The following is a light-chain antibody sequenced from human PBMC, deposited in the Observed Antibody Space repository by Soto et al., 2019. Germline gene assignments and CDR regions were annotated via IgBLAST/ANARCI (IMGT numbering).Light chain of an antibody. J-gene: IGLJ3*02. CDR2: SND. CDR3: AACDNSMYGPV. V-gene: IGLV1-44*01. CDR1: SSNIGSNA. Sequence: QSVLTQPPSASGTPGQRVTISCSGSSSNIGSNAVNWYQHLPGTAPKLLIYSNDQRPSGVPDRFSGSKSGTSASLGISGLESEDGGNYYCAACDNSMYGPVFGGGTQLTVL.